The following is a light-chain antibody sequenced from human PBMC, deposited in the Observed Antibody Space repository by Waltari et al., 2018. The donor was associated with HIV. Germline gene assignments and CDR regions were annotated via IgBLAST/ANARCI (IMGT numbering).Light chain of an antibody. Sequence: QSALTQPASVSESPGQSITISCTGTSSDVGTYKYVSWYQQHPGKAPKLMLYEVSNRPSGVSSRFSGSKSGNTASLTISGLQAEDEADYYCSSYTSDNTVLFGGGTRLTVL. CDR1: SSDVGTYKY. CDR3: SSYTSDNTVL. J-gene: IGLJ2*01. V-gene: IGLV2-14*01. CDR2: EVS.